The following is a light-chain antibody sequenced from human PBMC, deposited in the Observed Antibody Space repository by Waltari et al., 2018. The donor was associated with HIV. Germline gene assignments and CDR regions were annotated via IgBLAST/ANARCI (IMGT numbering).Light chain of an antibody. Sequence: EIVMTQSPAPLSVSPGERATLSCRASQSVSNNLAWYQQKPGQAPRLLIYGASTRATGIPARFSGSGSGTEFTLTISSLQSEDFAVYYCQQYNNWPITFGQGTRLEIK. CDR3: QQYNNWPIT. CDR2: GAS. CDR1: QSVSNN. V-gene: IGKV3-15*01. J-gene: IGKJ5*01.